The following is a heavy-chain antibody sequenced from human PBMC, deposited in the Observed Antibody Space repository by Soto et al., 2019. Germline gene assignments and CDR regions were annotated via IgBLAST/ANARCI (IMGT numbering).Heavy chain of an antibody. CDR2: IYYAGTT. Sequence: QVQLQESGPGLVKPSETLSLKCTVSDGSISPNYWTWIRQPPGKGLEWIGYIYYAGTTTYNPSLKSRVSKSVDTSKNEVSLKLTSVTATDTAVYYCARLGAYYQALDSWGQGILVTVSS. D-gene: IGHD3-22*01. V-gene: IGHV4-59*08. J-gene: IGHJ4*02. CDR1: DGSISPNY. CDR3: ARLGAYYQALDS.